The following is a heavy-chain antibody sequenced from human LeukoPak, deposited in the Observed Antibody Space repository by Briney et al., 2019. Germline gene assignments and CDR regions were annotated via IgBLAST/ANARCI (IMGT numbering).Heavy chain of an antibody. V-gene: IGHV4-59*12. CDR3: ARAADFSRFDY. Sequence: SETLSLTCTVSGGSISSYYWSWIRQPPGKGLEWIGYIYYSGSTNYNPSLKSRVTISVDTSKNQFSLKLSSVTAADTAVYYCARAADFSRFDYWGQGTLVTVSS. CDR1: GGSISSYY. CDR2: IYYSGST. J-gene: IGHJ4*02. D-gene: IGHD3-3*01.